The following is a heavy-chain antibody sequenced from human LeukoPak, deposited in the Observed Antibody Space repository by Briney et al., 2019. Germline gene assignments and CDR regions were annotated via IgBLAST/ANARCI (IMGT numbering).Heavy chain of an antibody. CDR1: GYTFSSYA. Sequence: GGSLRLSCAASGYTFSSYAMSWVRQAPGKGLEWVSAISGSGGSTYYADSVKGRFTISRDNSKNTLYLQMNSLRAEDTAVYYCAKIGRGSDYVLDYWGQGTLVAVSS. CDR3: AKIGRGSDYVLDY. CDR2: ISGSGGST. D-gene: IGHD4-17*01. V-gene: IGHV3-23*01. J-gene: IGHJ4*02.